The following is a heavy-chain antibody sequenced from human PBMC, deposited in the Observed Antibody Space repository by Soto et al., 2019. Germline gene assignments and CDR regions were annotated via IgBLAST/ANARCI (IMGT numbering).Heavy chain of an antibody. D-gene: IGHD6-19*01. V-gene: IGHV3-23*01. J-gene: IGHJ4*02. CDR3: ARVSSGHDY. Sequence: GSLRLSCAASEFTFSSYTMCWVRLTPGKGLEWVTSISGSGGTTYYADSVKGRFTTSRDNSKNSLYLQMNSLRDEDTAVYYCARVSSGHDYWGQGTLVTVSS. CDR2: ISGSGGTT. CDR1: EFTFSSYT.